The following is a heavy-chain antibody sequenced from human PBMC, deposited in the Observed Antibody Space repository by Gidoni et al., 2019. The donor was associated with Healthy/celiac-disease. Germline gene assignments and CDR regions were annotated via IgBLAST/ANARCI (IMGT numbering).Heavy chain of an antibody. J-gene: IGHJ5*02. CDR1: GLTFDDYG. D-gene: IGHD1-7*01. Sequence: EAQLAESGGGVVRPGASLRPSRAAPGLTFDDYGMSWVRQAPGKGLEWVSGINWNGGSTGYAGSVKGRITNCGDSAKDSLYLQMNSLRGEDTALYYCARASGDRTTFNWFDPWGQGTLVTVSS. CDR2: INWNGGST. CDR3: ARASGDRTTFNWFDP. V-gene: IGHV3-20*04.